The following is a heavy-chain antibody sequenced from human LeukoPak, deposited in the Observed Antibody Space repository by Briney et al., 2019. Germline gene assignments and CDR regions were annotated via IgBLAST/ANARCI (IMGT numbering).Heavy chain of an antibody. Sequence: GGSLRLSCAASGFTFDDYAMHWVRQAPGKGLEWVSSISWNSGSIGYADSVKGRFTISRDNAKNSLYLQTNSLRAEDTALYYCAKDSRGWLTYGMDVWGQGTTVTVSS. CDR2: ISWNSGSI. J-gene: IGHJ6*02. V-gene: IGHV3-9*01. CDR1: GFTFDDYA. D-gene: IGHD4/OR15-4a*01. CDR3: AKDSRGWLTYGMDV.